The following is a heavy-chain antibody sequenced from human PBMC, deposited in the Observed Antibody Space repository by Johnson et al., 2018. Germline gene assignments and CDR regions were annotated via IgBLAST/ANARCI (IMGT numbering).Heavy chain of an antibody. CDR2: IWYDGSNK. V-gene: IGHV3-33*06. CDR3: AKGGTGTLYYGMDV. Sequence: QVQLVQSGGGVVQPGRSLRLSCAASGFTFSSYGMHWVRQAPGKGLEWVAVIWYDGSNKYYADSVKGRFTISRDNSKNTRYLQMNSLRAEDKALYYCAKGGTGTLYYGMDVWGQGTTVTVSS. CDR1: GFTFSSYG. D-gene: IGHD1/OR15-1a*01. J-gene: IGHJ6*02.